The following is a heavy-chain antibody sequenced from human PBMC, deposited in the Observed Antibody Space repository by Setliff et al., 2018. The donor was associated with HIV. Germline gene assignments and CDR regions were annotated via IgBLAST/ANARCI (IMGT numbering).Heavy chain of an antibody. D-gene: IGHD1-26*01. CDR1: GGSISSGSYF. CDR3: ARAPPYKWEPSQDY. CDR2: IYTSGST. Sequence: PSDTLSLTCTVSGGSISSGSYFWTWIRQPAGKGLEWIGRIYTSGSTNYNPSLKSRVTISVDTSKNQFSLKLSSVTAADTAVYYCARAPPYKWEPSQDYWGQGTLVTVSS. V-gene: IGHV4-61*02. J-gene: IGHJ4*02.